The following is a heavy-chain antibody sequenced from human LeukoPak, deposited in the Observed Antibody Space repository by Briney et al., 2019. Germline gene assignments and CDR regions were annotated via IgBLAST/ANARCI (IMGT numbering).Heavy chain of an antibody. V-gene: IGHV1-69*04. CDR1: GGTFSSYA. CDR3: ARVRVDFGRYFDY. CDR2: IIPILGIA. Sequence: ASVKVSCKASGGTFSSYAISWVRQAPGQGLEWMGRIIPILGIANYAQKFQGRVTITADKSTSTAYMELSRLRSEDTAVYYCARVRVDFGRYFDYWGQGTLVTVSS. J-gene: IGHJ4*02. D-gene: IGHD2-15*01.